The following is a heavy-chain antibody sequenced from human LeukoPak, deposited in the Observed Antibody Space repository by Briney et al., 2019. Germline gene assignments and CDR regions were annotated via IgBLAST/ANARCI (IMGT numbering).Heavy chain of an antibody. CDR2: IIHSGST. CDR3: ARRIGKMTMTTVAAPSYDY. V-gene: IGHV4-34*12. D-gene: IGHD4/OR15-4a*01. J-gene: IGHJ4*02. Sequence: PSETLSLTCTVSGGSISSYYWSWIRQPPGEGLEWIGDIIHSGSTNYNPSLKSRVTISVDTSKNQFSLKLSSVTAADTAVYYCARRIGKMTMTTVAAPSYDYWGQGTLVTVSS. CDR1: GGSISSYY.